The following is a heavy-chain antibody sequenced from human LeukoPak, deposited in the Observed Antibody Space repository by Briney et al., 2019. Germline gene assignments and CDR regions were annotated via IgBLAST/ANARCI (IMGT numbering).Heavy chain of an antibody. CDR1: GSNFSSHW. Sequence: GGSLRLSCAASGSNFSSHWMTWVRQAPGKGLEWLANIKQDGSEKYYVDSVKGRFTISRDNTKNSLILQMNGLRADDTALYYCAKGGQLGSLDYWGQGTLVTVSS. CDR2: IKQDGSEK. J-gene: IGHJ4*02. D-gene: IGHD6-13*01. CDR3: AKGGQLGSLDY. V-gene: IGHV3-7*01.